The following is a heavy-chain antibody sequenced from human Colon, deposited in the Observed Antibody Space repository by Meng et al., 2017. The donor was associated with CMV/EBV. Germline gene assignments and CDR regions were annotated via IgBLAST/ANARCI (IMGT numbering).Heavy chain of an antibody. CDR3: ASHSSYVWGSHH. Sequence: GRLVPCGAAVGMPGASVKVSCKASGYSFTGYYIHWVRQAPGQGLEWMGWMDPTTGRTDYAQKFQGTVTMTRDTSISTAYLELSRLTSDDTAVYYCASHSSYVWGSHHWGQGTLVTVSS. CDR2: MDPTTGRT. D-gene: IGHD3-16*01. V-gene: IGHV1-2*02. J-gene: IGHJ1*01. CDR1: GYSFTGYY.